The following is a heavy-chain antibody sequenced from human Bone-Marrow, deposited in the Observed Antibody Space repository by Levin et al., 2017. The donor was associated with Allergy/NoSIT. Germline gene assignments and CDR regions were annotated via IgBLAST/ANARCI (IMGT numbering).Heavy chain of an antibody. CDR3: ARVEGDFSNYPPSYYGLDV. CDR2: IIYSGTT. CDR1: SGSIKTYS. Sequence: SQTLSLTCTVSSGSIKTYSWSWIRQPPGKGLEWLGSIIYSGTTNYNPSLKSRVTISVDPSKNQFSPKFSSVTAADTALYYCARVEGDFSNYPPSYYGLDVWGQGTTVTVS. D-gene: IGHD4-11*01. V-gene: IGHV4-59*01. J-gene: IGHJ6*02.